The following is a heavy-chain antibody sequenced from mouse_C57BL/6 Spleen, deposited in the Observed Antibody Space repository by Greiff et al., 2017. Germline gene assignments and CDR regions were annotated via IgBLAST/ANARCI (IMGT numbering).Heavy chain of an antibody. Sequence: QVQLQQSGAELVMPGASVKLSCKASGYTFTSYWMHWVKQRPGQGLEWIGEIDPSDSYTNYNQKFKGKSTLTVDKSSSTAYMQLSSLTSEDSAVYYCAREGHAMDYWGKGTSVTVSS. CDR1: GYTFTSYW. V-gene: IGHV1-69*01. J-gene: IGHJ4*01. D-gene: IGHD3-3*01. CDR2: IDPSDSYT. CDR3: AREGHAMDY.